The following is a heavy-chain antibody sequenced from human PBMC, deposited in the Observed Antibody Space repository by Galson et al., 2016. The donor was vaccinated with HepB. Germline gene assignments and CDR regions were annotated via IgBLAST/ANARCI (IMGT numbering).Heavy chain of an antibody. CDR3: ARVSGPTNPDY. J-gene: IGHJ4*02. D-gene: IGHD1-14*01. V-gene: IGHV1-18*01. CDR2: ISTYNDKT. CDR1: GYTFITYG. Sequence: SVKVSCKASGYTFITYGITWVRQAPGQGLEWMGWISTYNDKTHYAQKFQDRVTMTTDTSTSTAYMELRSLISDDTAVYFCARVSGPTNPDYWGQGTLVTVSS.